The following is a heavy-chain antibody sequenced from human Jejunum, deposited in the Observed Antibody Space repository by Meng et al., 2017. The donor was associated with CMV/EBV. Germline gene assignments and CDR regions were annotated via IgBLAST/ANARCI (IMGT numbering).Heavy chain of an antibody. CDR3: ASDITGNSYAYDS. CDR1: GGTLSIYV. V-gene: IGHV1-69*04. J-gene: IGHJ5*01. D-gene: IGHD3-16*01. CDR2: IIPIIGRP. Sequence: SGGTLSIYVISWVRQAPGQGLEWMGRIIPIIGRPHHAQRFQDRVSITADKATSTVYMELKTLTSEDTAVYFCASDITGNSYAYDSWGQGTLVTVSS.